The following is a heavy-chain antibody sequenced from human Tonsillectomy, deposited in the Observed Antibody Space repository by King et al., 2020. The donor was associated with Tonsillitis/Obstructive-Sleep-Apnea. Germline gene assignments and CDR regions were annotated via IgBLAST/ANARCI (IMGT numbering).Heavy chain of an antibody. CDR3: ARVKGHSSGWYDAFDI. CDR2: IWYDGSNK. J-gene: IGHJ3*02. D-gene: IGHD6-19*01. CDR1: GFTFSSYG. V-gene: IGHV3-33*01. Sequence: VQLVESGGGVVQPGRSLRLSCAASGFTFSSYGMHWVRQAPGKGLEWVAVIWYDGSNKYYADSVKGRFTISRDNSKNTLYLQMNSLRAEDTAVYYCARVKGHSSGWYDAFDIWGQGTMVTVSS.